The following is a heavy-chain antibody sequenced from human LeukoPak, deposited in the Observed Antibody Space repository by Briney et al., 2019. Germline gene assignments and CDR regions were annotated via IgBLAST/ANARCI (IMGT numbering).Heavy chain of an antibody. CDR2: INDNGDGT. V-gene: IGHV3-23*01. CDR3: AKAKSYYSNYDY. CDR1: GFTFSSYA. J-gene: IGHJ4*02. D-gene: IGHD4-11*01. Sequence: GGSLRLSCAASGFTFSSYAMSWVRQAPGKGLKWVSTINDNGDGTYYADSVKGRFTISRDNSKNTLYLQVNSLRAEDTAVYYCAKAKSYYSNYDYWGQGTLVTVSS.